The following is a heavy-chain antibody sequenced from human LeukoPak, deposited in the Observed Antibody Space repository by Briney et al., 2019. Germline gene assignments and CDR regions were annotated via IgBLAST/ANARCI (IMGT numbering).Heavy chain of an antibody. CDR1: GFTFNNYL. J-gene: IGHJ4*02. D-gene: IGHD2-21*01. CDR2: LFTGGGRT. Sequence: GGSLRLSCAASGFTFNNYLMSWVRQAPGKGLEWVSVLFTGGGRTLYADSVKGRFTIHGDTSRTTLYLQMKGLRAEDTAVCYCAKECCYCPGHNFDLWGQGTLVTVSS. CDR3: AKECCYCPGHNFDL. V-gene: IGHV3-23*01.